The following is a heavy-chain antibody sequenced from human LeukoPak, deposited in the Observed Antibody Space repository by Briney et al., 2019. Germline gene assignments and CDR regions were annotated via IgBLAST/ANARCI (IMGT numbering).Heavy chain of an antibody. Sequence: GASVKVSCKASGYTFTSYYMHWVRQAPGQGLEWMGWISAYNGNTNYAQKLQGRVTMTTDTSTSTAYMELRSLRSDDTAVYYCARLRPYYGILTGIYYFDYWGQGTLVTVSS. D-gene: IGHD3-9*01. CDR2: ISAYNGNT. J-gene: IGHJ4*02. CDR3: ARLRPYYGILTGIYYFDY. V-gene: IGHV1-18*04. CDR1: GYTFTSYY.